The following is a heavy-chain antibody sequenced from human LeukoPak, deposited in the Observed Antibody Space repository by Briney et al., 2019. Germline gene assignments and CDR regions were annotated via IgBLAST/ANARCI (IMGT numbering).Heavy chain of an antibody. V-gene: IGHV3-30*18. CDR2: ISYDGSNK. J-gene: IGHJ4*02. D-gene: IGHD6-19*01. CDR1: GFTFSSYG. Sequence: PGRSLRLSCAASGFTFSSYGMHWVRQAPGKGLEWVAVISYDGSNKYYADSVKGRFTISRDNSKNTLYLQMNSLRAEDTAVYYCANNPFRSKWLVRDYWGQGTLVTVSS. CDR3: ANNPFRSKWLVRDY.